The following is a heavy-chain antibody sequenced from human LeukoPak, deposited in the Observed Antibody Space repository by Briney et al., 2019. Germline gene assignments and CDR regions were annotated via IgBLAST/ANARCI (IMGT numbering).Heavy chain of an antibody. V-gene: IGHV4-30-2*01. Sequence: SQTLSLTCAVSGGSISSGGYSWSWIRQPPGKGLEWIGYIYHSGSTYYNPSLKSRVTISVDRSKNQFSLKLSSVTAADTAVYYCARASNYFAYWGQGTLVTVSS. D-gene: IGHD6-6*01. CDR1: GGSISSGGYS. CDR3: ARASNYFAY. CDR2: IYHSGST. J-gene: IGHJ4*02.